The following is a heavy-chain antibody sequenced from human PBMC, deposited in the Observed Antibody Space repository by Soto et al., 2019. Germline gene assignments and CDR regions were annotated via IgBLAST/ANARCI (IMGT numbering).Heavy chain of an antibody. V-gene: IGHV3-21*06. CDR2: ISSGSNYT. CDR3: ASDFKESQDYYYCMDV. CDR1: GFTFSSYS. J-gene: IGHJ6*03. D-gene: IGHD3-10*01. Sequence: EVQLVESGGGQVKPGGSLRLSCVVSGFTFSSYSMNWVRQAPGKGLEWVSSISSGSNYTYYADSVKGRFTISRDNAKNSVYLQMNSLRAEDTALYYCASDFKESQDYYYCMDVWGKGTTVTVSS.